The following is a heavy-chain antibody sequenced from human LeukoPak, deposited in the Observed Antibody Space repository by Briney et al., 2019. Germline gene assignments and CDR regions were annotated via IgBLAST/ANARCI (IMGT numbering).Heavy chain of an antibody. CDR2: ISYDGSNK. CDR3: ARAPYSSSWYSTPWAAYYGMDV. CDR1: GFTFSSYA. V-gene: IGHV3-30*04. J-gene: IGHJ6*02. Sequence: PGGSLRLSCAASGFTFSSYAMHWVRQAPAKGLEWVAVISYDGSNKYYADSVKGRFTISRDNSKNTLYLQMNSLRAEDTAVYYCARAPYSSSWYSTPWAAYYGMDVCGQGTTVTVSS. D-gene: IGHD6-13*01.